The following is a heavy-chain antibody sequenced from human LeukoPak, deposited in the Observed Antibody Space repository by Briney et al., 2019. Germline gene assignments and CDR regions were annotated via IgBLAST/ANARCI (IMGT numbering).Heavy chain of an antibody. Sequence: GGSLRLSCAASGFTFGTYAMSWVRQAPGKGLEWVSSISFSSTYIYYADSVRGRFTISRDNAKNSLYLQMNSLRVEDTAVYYCARADCSSSTCYLRRSWFDPWGQGTLVTVSS. CDR3: ARADCSSSTCYLRRSWFDP. V-gene: IGHV3-21*01. J-gene: IGHJ5*02. CDR2: ISFSSTYI. D-gene: IGHD2-2*01. CDR1: GFTFGTYA.